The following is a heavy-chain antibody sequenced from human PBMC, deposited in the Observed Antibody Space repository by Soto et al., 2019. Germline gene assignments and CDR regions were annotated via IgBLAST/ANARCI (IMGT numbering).Heavy chain of an antibody. D-gene: IGHD2-2*01. CDR2: INPSGGIT. Sequence: ASVKVSCKASGYTLTSYYLHWVRQAPGHGPDWMGIINPSGGITNDAQKFQDRVTMTSDTSTSTVYMELSSLRSEDTAVYYCARGISNTRYYYCYGMDVWGQGTTVTVSS. V-gene: IGHV1-46*01. CDR1: GYTLTSYY. CDR3: ARGISNTRYYYCYGMDV. J-gene: IGHJ6*02.